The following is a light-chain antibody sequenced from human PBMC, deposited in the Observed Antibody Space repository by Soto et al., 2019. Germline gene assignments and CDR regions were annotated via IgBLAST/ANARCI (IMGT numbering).Light chain of an antibody. CDR1: QTLTNND. CDR3: QQYGTSLPFT. V-gene: IGKV3-20*01. CDR2: GAS. Sequence: EIVLTQSPGTLSLSPGERATLSCRASQTLTNNDLAWYQQKPGQTPRLLIHGASSRATGIPDRFTGSGSGTDFTITVSRLEHEDVAVYYCQQYGTSLPFTFGQGTKLEIK. J-gene: IGKJ2*01.